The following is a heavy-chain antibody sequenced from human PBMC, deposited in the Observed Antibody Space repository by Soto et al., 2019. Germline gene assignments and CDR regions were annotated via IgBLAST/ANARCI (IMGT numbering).Heavy chain of an antibody. V-gene: IGHV3-23*01. Sequence: PGGSLRLSCAASGFAFRDFAMIWVRQAPGKGLEWVSAITGSGSSTYNADSVKGRFSISRDNSKNTMYLQMNSLRAEDTAVYYCAKAISPFGGVGYYYYGMDVWGQGTTVTVSS. D-gene: IGHD3-16*01. CDR1: GFAFRDFA. J-gene: IGHJ6*02. CDR2: ITGSGSST. CDR3: AKAISPFGGVGYYYYGMDV.